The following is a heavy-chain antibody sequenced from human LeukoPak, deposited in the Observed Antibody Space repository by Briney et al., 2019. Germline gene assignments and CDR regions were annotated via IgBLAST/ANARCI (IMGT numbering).Heavy chain of an antibody. J-gene: IGHJ4*02. Sequence: GGSLRLSCVASGFTFSTYWMNWVRQAPGKGLEWVANIRQDGSGKYYVDSVKGRFTISRDNARNSLYLQMNSLRAEDTAVYYCASIAVADVFDYWGQGTLVTVSS. CDR2: IRQDGSGK. V-gene: IGHV3-7*01. CDR1: GFTFSTYW. CDR3: ASIAVADVFDY. D-gene: IGHD6-19*01.